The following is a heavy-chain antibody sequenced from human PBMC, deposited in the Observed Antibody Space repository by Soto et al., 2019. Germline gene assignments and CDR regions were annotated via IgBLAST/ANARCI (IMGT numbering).Heavy chain of an antibody. CDR1: GYTFTSYG. Sequence: GASVKVSCKASGYTFTSYGISWVRQAPGQGLEWMGWISAYNGNTNYAQKLQGRVTMTTDKSTSTAYMELRSLRSDDTAVYYCARVGSRTAAPRYYYYGMDVWGQGTKVTVSS. J-gene: IGHJ6*02. CDR2: ISAYNGNT. CDR3: ARVGSRTAAPRYYYYGMDV. V-gene: IGHV1-18*01. D-gene: IGHD2-2*01.